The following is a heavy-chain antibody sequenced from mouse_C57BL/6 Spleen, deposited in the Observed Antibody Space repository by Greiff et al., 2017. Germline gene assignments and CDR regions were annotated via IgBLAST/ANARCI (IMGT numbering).Heavy chain of an antibody. V-gene: IGHV5-9-1*02. Sequence: EVMLVESGEGLVKPGGSLKLSCAASGFTFSSYAMSWVRQTPEKRLEWVAYISSGGDYIYYADTVKGRFTISSANARNTLYLQMSSLKYEDTAMYYGTRDPNYYGSSPWYFDVWGTGTTVTVSS. D-gene: IGHD1-1*01. CDR3: TRDPNYYGSSPWYFDV. CDR2: ISSGGDYI. CDR1: GFTFSSYA. J-gene: IGHJ1*03.